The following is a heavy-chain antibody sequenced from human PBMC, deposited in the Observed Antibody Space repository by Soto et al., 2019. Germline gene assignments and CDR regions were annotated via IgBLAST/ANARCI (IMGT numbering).Heavy chain of an antibody. D-gene: IGHD2-21*02. CDR2: IYYSGST. CDR3: ARDQSDSGGMDV. Sequence: LSLTCTVSGGSISSFYWSWIRQPPGKGLEWIGYIYYSGSTNYNPSLKSRVTISVDTSRNQFSLRLSSLTAADTAVYYCARDQSDSGGMDVWGQGTTVTVSS. CDR1: GGSISSFY. J-gene: IGHJ6*02. V-gene: IGHV4-59*01.